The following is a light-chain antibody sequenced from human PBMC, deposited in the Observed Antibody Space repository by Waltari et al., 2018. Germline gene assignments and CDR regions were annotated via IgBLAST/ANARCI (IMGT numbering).Light chain of an antibody. CDR3: QQYNNYTPKT. J-gene: IGKJ1*01. V-gene: IGKV1-5*01. Sequence: IQVTQTPSTLSASVGDRVPIPCRATQSISNWLAWYQQKPGKAPKPLIYKASTLESGVPSRFSGSGSGTEFTLTISSLQPDDFATYFCQQYNNYTPKTFGQGTKVDIK. CDR2: KAS. CDR1: QSISNW.